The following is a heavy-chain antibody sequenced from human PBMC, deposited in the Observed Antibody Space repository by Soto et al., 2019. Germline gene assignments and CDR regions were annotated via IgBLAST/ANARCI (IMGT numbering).Heavy chain of an antibody. D-gene: IGHD3-16*01. Sequence: EVKLLDSGGGLVQTGGSLRLSCAASGFTFSSYAMGWVRQAPGKGLDWVSVISGSGGITYTADSAKGRFTISRDNSKNILYLQMNGLRAEDTAVYYCAKGITDTGGYYYYSMDVWGQGPAVTVSS. V-gene: IGHV3-23*01. CDR2: ISGSGGIT. CDR1: GFTFSSYA. J-gene: IGHJ6*02. CDR3: AKGITDTGGYYYYSMDV.